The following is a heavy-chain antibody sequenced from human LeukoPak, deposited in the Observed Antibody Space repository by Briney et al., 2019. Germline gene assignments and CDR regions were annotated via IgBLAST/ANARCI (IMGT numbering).Heavy chain of an antibody. CDR2: INHSGST. Sequence: SETLSLTCAVYGGSFSGYYWSWIRQPPGKGLEWIGEINHSGSTNYNPSLKSRVTISVDTSKNQFSLKLSSVTAADTAVYYCAGGTGLQYSGSYFAYWGQGTLVTVSS. J-gene: IGHJ4*02. CDR3: AGGTGLQYSGSYFAY. CDR1: GGSFSGYY. V-gene: IGHV4-34*01. D-gene: IGHD1-26*01.